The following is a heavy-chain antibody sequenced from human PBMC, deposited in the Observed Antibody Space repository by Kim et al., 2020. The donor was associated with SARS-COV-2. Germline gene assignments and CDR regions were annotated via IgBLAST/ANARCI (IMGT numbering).Heavy chain of an antibody. V-gene: IGHV3-30*01. D-gene: IGHD6-6*01. Sequence: YYADSVKGRFTISRDNSKNTLYLQMNSLRAEDTAVYYCARLYSSSGWFDPWGQGTLVTVSS. J-gene: IGHJ5*02. CDR3: ARLYSSSGWFDP.